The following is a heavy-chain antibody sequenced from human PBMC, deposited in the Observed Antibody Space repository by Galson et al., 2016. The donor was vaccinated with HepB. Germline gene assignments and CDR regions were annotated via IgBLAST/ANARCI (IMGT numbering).Heavy chain of an antibody. CDR3: GKHGGFDY. CDR2: ITRSGDAT. CDR1: GFSFSNSG. D-gene: IGHD3-16*01. Sequence: SLRLSCAASGFSFSNSGMNWVRQAPGRGLEWVSVITRSGDATHYADFVKGRFTISRDNSTNTLYLYMNNLTAGDTAIYYCGKHGGFDYWGQGALVTVSS. V-gene: IGHV3-23*01. J-gene: IGHJ4*02.